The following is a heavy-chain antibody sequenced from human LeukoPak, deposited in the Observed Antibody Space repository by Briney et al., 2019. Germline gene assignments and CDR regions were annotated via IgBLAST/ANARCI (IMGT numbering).Heavy chain of an antibody. CDR2: IYRGGST. CDR3: ARDPSAVAINTYG. V-gene: IGHV3-66*01. D-gene: IGHD6-13*01. J-gene: IGHJ4*02. Sequence: GGSLRLSCAASGFTVSNNYMNWVRQAPGKGLEWVSLIYRGGSTHYADSVKGRFTISRDSSRNTLYLQMNSLRVEDTAVYYCARDPSAVAINTYGWGQGTLVTVSS. CDR1: GFTVSNNY.